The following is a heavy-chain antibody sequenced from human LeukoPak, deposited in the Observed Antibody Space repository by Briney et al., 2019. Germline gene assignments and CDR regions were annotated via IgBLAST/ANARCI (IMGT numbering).Heavy chain of an antibody. Sequence: SGTLSLTCTVSGGSISDYYWSWIRRPPGKGLEWIGYTHYSGSTNYNPSLKSRVTISVDTSKNQFSLKLSSVTAADTAVYYCASESVALAGIEYWGQGTLVTVSS. D-gene: IGHD6-19*01. V-gene: IGHV4-59*08. CDR2: THYSGST. CDR3: ASESVALAGIEY. J-gene: IGHJ4*02. CDR1: GGSISDYY.